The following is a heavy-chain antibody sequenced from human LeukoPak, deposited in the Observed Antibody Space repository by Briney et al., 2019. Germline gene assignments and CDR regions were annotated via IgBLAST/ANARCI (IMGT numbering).Heavy chain of an antibody. CDR1: GFTFSSYE. CDR2: ISSSGSTI. D-gene: IGHD4-17*01. V-gene: IGHV3-48*03. CDR3: AREMTTSNHFDY. J-gene: IGHJ4*02. Sequence: QSGGSLRLPCAAAGFTFSSYEMNWVRQAPGKGLEWVSYISSSGSTIYYADSVKGRFTISRDNAKNSLYLQMNSLRAEDTAVYYCAREMTTSNHFDYWGQGTLVTVSS.